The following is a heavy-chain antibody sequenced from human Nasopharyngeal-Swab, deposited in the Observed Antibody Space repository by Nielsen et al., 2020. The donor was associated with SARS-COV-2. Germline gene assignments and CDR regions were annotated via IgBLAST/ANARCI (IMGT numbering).Heavy chain of an antibody. Sequence: SETLSLTCTVSGDSIAYSTFYWGWIRQPPGKGLEWIGNIYYNGNTYQNPSLKSRLTISVDKSTNQFSLQLSSVTAADTAVYYCVRSSSWYYFDYWAQGTQVTVSS. CDR3: VRSSSWYYFDY. CDR2: IYYNGNT. J-gene: IGHJ4*02. V-gene: IGHV4-39*01. D-gene: IGHD6-13*01. CDR1: GDSIAYSTFY.